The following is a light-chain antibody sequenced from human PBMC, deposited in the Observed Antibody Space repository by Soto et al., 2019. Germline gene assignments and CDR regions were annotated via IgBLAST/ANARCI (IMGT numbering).Light chain of an antibody. Sequence: DIQMTQSPSSLSASIGDSFTITCRASQTIIGYLNWYQQKPGKAPRLLINAASNLQSGVPSRFRGSGSETDFTLTITSLQPEDFAVYYCQRYGSSGTFGQGTKVDI. CDR3: QRYGSSGT. CDR1: QTIIGY. V-gene: IGKV1-39*02. J-gene: IGKJ1*01. CDR2: AAS.